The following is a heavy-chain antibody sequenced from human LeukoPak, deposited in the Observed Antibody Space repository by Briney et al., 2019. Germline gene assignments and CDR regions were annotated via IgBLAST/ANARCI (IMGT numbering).Heavy chain of an antibody. CDR1: GFTFSRYA. D-gene: IGHD2-21*01. CDR2: INGTGGSP. CDR3: APQCGDGPCSLFEY. V-gene: IGHV3-23*01. J-gene: IGHJ4*02. Sequence: HPGGSLRLSCAASGFTFSRYAMIWVRRAPGKGLEWVSIINGTGGSPYYADSVKGRFTISRDNSNNMLFLQMNSLRADDTAVYYCAPQCGDGPCSLFEYWGQGTLVTVSS.